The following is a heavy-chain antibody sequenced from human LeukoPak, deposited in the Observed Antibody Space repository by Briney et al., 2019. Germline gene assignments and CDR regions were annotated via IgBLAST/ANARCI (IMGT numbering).Heavy chain of an antibody. Sequence: SVRLSCTASGGTLSSYAISWGRQAPGQGLEWMGRIIPIFGIANYAQKFQGRVTITADKSTSTAYMELSSLRSEDTAVYYCARGRITMVRENYYYYGMDVWGQGTTVTVSS. CDR3: ARGRITMVRENYYYYGMDV. J-gene: IGHJ6*02. CDR2: IIPIFGIA. CDR1: GGTLSSYA. D-gene: IGHD3-10*01. V-gene: IGHV1-69*04.